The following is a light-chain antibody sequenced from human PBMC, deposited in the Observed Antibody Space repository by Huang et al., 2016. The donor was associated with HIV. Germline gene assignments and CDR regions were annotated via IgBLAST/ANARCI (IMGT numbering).Light chain of an antibody. CDR2: YAS. CDR1: QSIGTN. J-gene: IGKJ3*01. V-gene: IGKV6-21*01. CDR3: HQSSSFPHT. Sequence: EIVLTQSPDFQSVTPKEKVTITCRASQSIGTNLHWYQQKPDQSPKLLIKYASQSFSGVPSRFTGSGSGTEVTLTINSLEAEDVATYYCHQSSSFPHTFGPGTKVDIK.